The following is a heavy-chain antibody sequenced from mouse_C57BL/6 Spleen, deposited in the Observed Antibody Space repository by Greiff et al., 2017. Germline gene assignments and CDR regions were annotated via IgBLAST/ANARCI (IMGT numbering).Heavy chain of an antibody. D-gene: IGHD2-4*01. CDR2: FYPGSGSI. CDR3: ARHEGGYDYDEYYFDY. CDR1: GYTFTEYT. Sequence: VQLQQSGAELVKPGASVKLSCKASGYTFTEYTIHWVKQRSGQGLEWIGWFYPGSGSIKYNEKFKDKATLTADKSSSTVYMELSRLTSEDSAVYFCARHEGGYDYDEYYFDYWGQGTTLTVSS. V-gene: IGHV1-62-2*01. J-gene: IGHJ2*01.